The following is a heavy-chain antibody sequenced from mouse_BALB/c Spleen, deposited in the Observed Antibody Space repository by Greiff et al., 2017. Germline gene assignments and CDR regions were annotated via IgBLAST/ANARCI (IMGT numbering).Heavy chain of an antibody. Sequence: VQLQQSGPGLVKPSQSLSLTCTVTGYSITSDYAWNWIRQFPGNKLEWMGYISYSGSTSYNPSLKSRISITRDTSKNQFFLQLNSVTTEDTATYYCARCSTVVAKGGYWYFDVWGAGTTVTVSS. CDR1: GYSITSDYA. D-gene: IGHD1-1*01. CDR3: ARCSTVVAKGGYWYFDV. CDR2: ISYSGST. J-gene: IGHJ1*01. V-gene: IGHV3-2*02.